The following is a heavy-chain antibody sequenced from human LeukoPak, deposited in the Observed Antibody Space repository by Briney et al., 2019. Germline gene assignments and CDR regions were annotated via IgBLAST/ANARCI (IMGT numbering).Heavy chain of an antibody. CDR3: ARALAFSGYSLDY. D-gene: IGHD5-12*01. CDR1: GGSISSSSSY. Sequence: SETLSLTCTVSGGSISSSSSYWGWIRQPPGKGLEWIGTIYYSGSTYYNPSLKSRVTISVDTSKNQFSLKLSSVTAADTAVYYCARALAFSGYSLDYWGQGTLVTVSS. J-gene: IGHJ4*02. CDR2: IYYSGST. V-gene: IGHV4-39*07.